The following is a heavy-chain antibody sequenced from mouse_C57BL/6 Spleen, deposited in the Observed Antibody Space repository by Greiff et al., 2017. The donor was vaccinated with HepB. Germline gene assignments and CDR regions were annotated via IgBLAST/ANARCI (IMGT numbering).Heavy chain of an antibody. CDR3: ARGYYDYAFYAMDY. CDR2: IWSGGST. J-gene: IGHJ4*01. CDR1: GFSLTSYG. V-gene: IGHV2-2*01. Sequence: VKLQESGPGLVQPSQSLSITCTVSGFSLTSYGVHWVRQSPGKGLEWLGVIWSGGSTDYNAAFISRLSISKDNSKSQVFFKMNSLQADDTAIYYCARGYYDYAFYAMDYWGQGTSVTVSS. D-gene: IGHD2-4*01.